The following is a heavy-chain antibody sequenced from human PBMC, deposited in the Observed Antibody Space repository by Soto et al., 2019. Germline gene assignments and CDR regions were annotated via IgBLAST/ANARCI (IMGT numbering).Heavy chain of an antibody. CDR3: ARGGEIVYDYIWGSYRY. CDR2: IWYDGSNK. Sequence: QGQLVESGGGVVQPGRSLRLSCAASGFTFSSYGMHWVRQAPGKGLEWVAVIWYDGSNKYYADSVKGRFTISRDNSKNTLYLQMNSLRAEDTAVYYCARGGEIVYDYIWGSYRYWGQGTLVTVSS. J-gene: IGHJ4*02. V-gene: IGHV3-33*01. CDR1: GFTFSSYG. D-gene: IGHD3-16*02.